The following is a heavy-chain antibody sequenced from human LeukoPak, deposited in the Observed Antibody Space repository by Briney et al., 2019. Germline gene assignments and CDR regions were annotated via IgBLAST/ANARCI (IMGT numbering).Heavy chain of an antibody. D-gene: IGHD1-26*01. Sequence: PGGSLRLSCAASGFTVSSNYMSWVRQAPGKGLEWVSVIYSGGSTYYADSVKGRFTISRDNSKNTLYLQMNSLRAEDTAVYYCARAGANIVGASTWDYWGQGTLVTVSS. CDR1: GFTVSSNY. CDR3: ARAGANIVGASTWDY. V-gene: IGHV3-66*01. CDR2: IYSGGST. J-gene: IGHJ4*02.